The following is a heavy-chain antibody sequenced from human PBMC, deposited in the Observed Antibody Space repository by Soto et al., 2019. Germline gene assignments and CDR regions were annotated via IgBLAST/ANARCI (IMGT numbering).Heavy chain of an antibody. J-gene: IGHJ5*02. CDR2: ISSSGMTI. Sequence: GGSLRLSCAASGFSFSNYAMNWVRQAPGKGLEWVAYISSSGMTIYYADSVKGRFTISRDNAKNSLYLKMNSLRAEDTAVYYCARDLDIVVPPVVSWGQGTLVTVSS. CDR1: GFSFSNYA. D-gene: IGHD2-15*01. V-gene: IGHV3-48*04. CDR3: ARDLDIVVPPVVS.